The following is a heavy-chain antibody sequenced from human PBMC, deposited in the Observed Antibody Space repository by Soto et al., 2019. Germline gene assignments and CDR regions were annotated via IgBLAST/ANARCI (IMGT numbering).Heavy chain of an antibody. CDR1: GFTFSSYS. CDR3: ARDRFDFWSGYAKEEYYYMDV. D-gene: IGHD3-3*01. CDR2: ISSSSSYI. V-gene: IGHV3-21*01. Sequence: EVQLVESGGGLVKPGGSLRLSCAASGFTFSSYSMNWVRQAPGKGLEWVSSISSSSSYIYYADSVKGRFTISRDNAKNSLYLQMNSLRAEDTAVYYCARDRFDFWSGYAKEEYYYMDVWGKGTTVTVSS. J-gene: IGHJ6*03.